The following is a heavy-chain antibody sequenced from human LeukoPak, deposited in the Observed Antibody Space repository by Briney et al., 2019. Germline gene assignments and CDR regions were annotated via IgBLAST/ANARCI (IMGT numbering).Heavy chain of an antibody. CDR3: ARGRGPMPGAWWFDP. Sequence: GGSLRLSCAASGFTFSSYWMHWVRHAPGKGLVWVSRINSNGSRTSYADSVKGRFTISRDNDKTTLYLQMNSLRAEDTAVYLCARGRGPMPGAWWFDPWGQGTVVTVSA. V-gene: IGHV3-74*01. J-gene: IGHJ5*02. CDR2: INSNGSRT. D-gene: IGHD2-2*01. CDR1: GFTFSSYW.